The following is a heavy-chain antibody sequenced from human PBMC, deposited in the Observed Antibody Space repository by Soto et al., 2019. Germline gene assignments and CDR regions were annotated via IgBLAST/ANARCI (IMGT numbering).Heavy chain of an antibody. D-gene: IGHD3-10*01. Sequence: SETLSLTCAVYGGSFSGYYWSWIRQPPGKGLEWIGEINHSGSTNYNPSLKSRVTISVDTSKNQFSLKLSSVTAADTAVYYCERGPVKYYYGSGSYHNWFDPWGQGTLVTVSS. CDR3: ERGPVKYYYGSGSYHNWFDP. CDR2: INHSGST. CDR1: GGSFSGYY. V-gene: IGHV4-34*01. J-gene: IGHJ5*02.